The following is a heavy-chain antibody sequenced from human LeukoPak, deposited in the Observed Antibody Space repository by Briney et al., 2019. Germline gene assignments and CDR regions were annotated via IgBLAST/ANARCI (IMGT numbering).Heavy chain of an antibody. J-gene: IGHJ4*02. D-gene: IGHD3-22*01. CDR3: ARAYYYGSTGYFEDEY. CDR1: GGSLSGYN. Sequence: SETLSLTCAVYGGSLSGYNWFWIRQPPGKGLEWIGKINHSGRTNYNPSLKSRVTISIDKSENRFSVKLTSVTAADSAVYFCARAYYYGSTGYFEDEYWGQGTLVAVSS. V-gene: IGHV4-34*01. CDR2: INHSGRT.